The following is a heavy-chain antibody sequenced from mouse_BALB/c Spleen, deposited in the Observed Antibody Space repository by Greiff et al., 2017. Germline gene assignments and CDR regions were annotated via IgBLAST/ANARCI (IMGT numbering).Heavy chain of an antibody. D-gene: IGHD1-1*01. J-gene: IGHJ2*01. CDR3: ASHYYGTDY. CDR2: INPSTGYT. Sequence: QVQLKQSGAELAKPGASVKMSCKASGYTFTSYWMHWVKQRPGQGLEWIGYINPSTGYTEYNQKFKDKATLTADKSSSTAYMQLSSLTSEDSAVYYCASHYYGTDYWGQGTTLTVSS. CDR1: GYTFTSYW. V-gene: IGHV1-7*01.